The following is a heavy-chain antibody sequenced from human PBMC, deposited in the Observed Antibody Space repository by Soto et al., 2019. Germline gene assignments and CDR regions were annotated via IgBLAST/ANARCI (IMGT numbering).Heavy chain of an antibody. CDR3: ARSITIFGVAFNNWFDP. J-gene: IGHJ5*02. D-gene: IGHD3-3*01. V-gene: IGHV4-39*01. Sequence: SETLSLTCTVSGRSISKNYYCNWIRQHPGKDLEWIGSIYYSGSTYYNPSLKSRVTKSVDTSKNQFSLKLSSVTAADKAVYYCARSITIFGVAFNNWFDPWGQGTLVTVSS. CDR2: IYYSGST. CDR1: GRSISKNYY.